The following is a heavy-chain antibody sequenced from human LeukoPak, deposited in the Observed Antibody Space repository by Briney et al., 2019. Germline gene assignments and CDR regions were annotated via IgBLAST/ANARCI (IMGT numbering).Heavy chain of an antibody. CDR3: ARDRDDYVWGSYLH. D-gene: IGHD3-16*02. Sequence: ASVTVSCKASGYTFTGYYMHWVRQAPGQGLEWMGWINPNSGGTNYAQKFQGRVTMTRDTSISTAYMELSRLRSDDTAVYYCARDRDDYVWGSYLHWGQGTLVTVSS. CDR1: GYTFTGYY. J-gene: IGHJ4*02. V-gene: IGHV1-2*02. CDR2: INPNSGGT.